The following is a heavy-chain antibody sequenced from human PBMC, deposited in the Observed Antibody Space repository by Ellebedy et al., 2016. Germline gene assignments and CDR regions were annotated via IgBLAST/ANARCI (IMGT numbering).Heavy chain of an antibody. CDR2: ISGSSSII. V-gene: IGHV3-11*01. CDR3: VRDSIIVAASY. J-gene: IGHJ4*02. D-gene: IGHD6-19*01. CDR1: GLIFSDYD. Sequence: GGSLRLXXAASGLIFSDYDMGWIRQAPGKGLEWVSSISGSSSIIYYKDSVKGRFTISRDNGRNSLYLQMNSLRADDTAVYYCVRDSIIVAASYWGQGTLVTVSS.